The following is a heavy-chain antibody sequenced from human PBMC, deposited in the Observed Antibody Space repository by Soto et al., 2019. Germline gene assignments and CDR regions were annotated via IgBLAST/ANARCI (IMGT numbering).Heavy chain of an antibody. V-gene: IGHV4-59*08. Sequence: SETLSLTCTVSGGSISSYYWSWIRQPPGKGLEWIGYIYYSGSTNYNPSLKSRVTISVDTSKNQFSLKLNSVTAADTAIYFCARLGYCSSTSCFSSGFFDYWGQGTLVTVSS. CDR2: IYYSGST. J-gene: IGHJ4*02. CDR3: ARLGYCSSTSCFSSGFFDY. D-gene: IGHD2-2*01. CDR1: GGSISSYY.